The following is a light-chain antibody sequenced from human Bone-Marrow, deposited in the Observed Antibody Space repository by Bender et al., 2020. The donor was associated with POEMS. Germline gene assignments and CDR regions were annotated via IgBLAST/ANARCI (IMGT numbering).Light chain of an antibody. V-gene: IGLV1-44*01. J-gene: IGLJ3*02. Sequence: QSVLTQPPSASGAPGQRVTMSCSGSGSNIGNNDVYWYQQFPGTAPQLIVYTNNERPSEVPDRFSGSRSGTSASLAISGLQSEDEADYYCAVWDDSLNGWVFGGGTKLTVL. CDR1: GSNIGNND. CDR2: TNN. CDR3: AVWDDSLNGWV.